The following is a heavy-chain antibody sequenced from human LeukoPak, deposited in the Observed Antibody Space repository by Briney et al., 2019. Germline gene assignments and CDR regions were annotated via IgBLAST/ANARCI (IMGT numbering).Heavy chain of an antibody. J-gene: IGHJ4*02. D-gene: IGHD6-19*01. CDR1: GDSISPYY. CDR2: VSAGGTT. V-gene: IGHV4-4*07. Sequence: SETLSLTCTVSGDSISPYYWSWIRQSAEKGLPWIGRVSAGGTTDYNHSLKGRVTMSVDTSKTQFSLKMTSVTAAATAVYYCSRGGGQWLIPDFDYWGQGLLVIVSS. CDR3: SRGGGQWLIPDFDY.